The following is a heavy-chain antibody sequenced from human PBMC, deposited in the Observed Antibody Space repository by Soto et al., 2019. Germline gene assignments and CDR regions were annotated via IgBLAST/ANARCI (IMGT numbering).Heavy chain of an antibody. CDR1: GYTFTSYG. Sequence: ASVKVSCKASGYTFTSYGISWVRQAPGQGLEWMGWISAYNGNTNYAQKLQGRVTTTTDTSTSTAYMELRSLRSDDTAVYYCAREMGPDFWSGYYALGAFDIWGQGTMVTVSS. V-gene: IGHV1-18*01. J-gene: IGHJ3*02. CDR2: ISAYNGNT. CDR3: AREMGPDFWSGYYALGAFDI. D-gene: IGHD3-3*01.